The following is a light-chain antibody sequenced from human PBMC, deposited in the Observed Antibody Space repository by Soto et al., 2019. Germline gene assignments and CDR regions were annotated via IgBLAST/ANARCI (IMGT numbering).Light chain of an antibody. Sequence: EIQMTQSPSSLSVSVGDRVTITCQASRDIRDFLNWYQQKPGRAPKLLIYAASNLESGVPSRFSGSGSGTDFTLTISSLQPEDFATYYCQQSYRTPITFGQGTRLEIK. J-gene: IGKJ5*01. CDR3: QQSYRTPIT. V-gene: IGKV1-39*01. CDR2: AAS. CDR1: RDIRDF.